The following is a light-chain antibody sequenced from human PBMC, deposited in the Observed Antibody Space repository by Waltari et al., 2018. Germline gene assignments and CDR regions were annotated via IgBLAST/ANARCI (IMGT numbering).Light chain of an antibody. CDR2: GNN. Sequence: QSVLTQPPSVSGAPGQRVTISCNGSSPHIGAGSDVHWYQQLPGTAPKLLIFGNNNRPSGVPDRFSGSKSGTSASLAITGLQAEDEADYYCQSYDSSLFVVFGGGTKLTVL. V-gene: IGLV1-40*01. CDR3: QSYDSSLFVV. CDR1: SPHIGAGSD. J-gene: IGLJ2*01.